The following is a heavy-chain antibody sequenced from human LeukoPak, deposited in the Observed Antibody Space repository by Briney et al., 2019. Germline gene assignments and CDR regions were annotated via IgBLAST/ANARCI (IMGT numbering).Heavy chain of an antibody. V-gene: IGHV3-23*01. CDR1: GVTFSTYS. D-gene: IGHD6-19*01. Sequence: GGSLRLSCAASGVTFSTYSMTWVRQGPGKGLEWVPSIYPSGDSTFYADSVKGRFTISRDNSKNTLYLQMSSLRTEDTAIYYCAKDVVPDSGWDLDYWGQGTLVTVSS. CDR2: IYPSGDST. J-gene: IGHJ4*02. CDR3: AKDVVPDSGWDLDY.